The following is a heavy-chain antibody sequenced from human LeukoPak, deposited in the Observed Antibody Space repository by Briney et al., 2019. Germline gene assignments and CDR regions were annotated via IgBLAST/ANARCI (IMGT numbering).Heavy chain of an antibody. V-gene: IGHV1-8*03. D-gene: IGHD2-2*01. CDR2: MNPNSGNT. Sequence: ASVKVSCKASGYTFTSYDINWVRQATGQGLEWMGWMNPNSGNTGYAQKFQGRVTITRNTSISTAYMELSSLRSEDTAVYYCARKATTVKGIVVVLYDAFDIWGQGTMVTVSS. CDR1: GYTFTSYD. J-gene: IGHJ3*02. CDR3: ARKATTVKGIVVVLYDAFDI.